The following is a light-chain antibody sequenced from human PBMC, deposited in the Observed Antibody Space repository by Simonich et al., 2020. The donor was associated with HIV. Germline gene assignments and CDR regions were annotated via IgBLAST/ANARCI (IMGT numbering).Light chain of an antibody. V-gene: IGLV2-23*01. CDR1: SNNVGSYHL. Sequence: QSALTQPASVSGSPGQSITISCTGTSNNVGSYHLVSWYQQHPGKTPKLMIYVGNKRPSGVSNRFSGTKSGNTASLTISGLQAEDEADYYCCSYADSNTLVFGGGTKLTVL. CDR2: VGN. J-gene: IGLJ2*01. CDR3: CSYADSNTLV.